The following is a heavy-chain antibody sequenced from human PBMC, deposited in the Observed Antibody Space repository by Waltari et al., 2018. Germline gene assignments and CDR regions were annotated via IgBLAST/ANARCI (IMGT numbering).Heavy chain of an antibody. D-gene: IGHD1-26*01. J-gene: IGHJ4*02. CDR3: ATDLILGSGSLGY. CDR2: FRGDGRDS. Sequence: EVQLVESGGGLVQPGGSLRLSCAASGFIFSSNWMHWVRQPPGTGLGWVSRFRGDGRDSTYADSVTGRFTICRDNAKNTLYLQMNSLRAEDTAIYYCATDLILGSGSLGYWGQGTLVTVSS. V-gene: IGHV3-74*03. CDR1: GFIFSSNW.